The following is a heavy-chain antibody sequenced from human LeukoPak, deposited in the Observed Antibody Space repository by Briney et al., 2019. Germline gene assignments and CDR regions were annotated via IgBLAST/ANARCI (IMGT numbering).Heavy chain of an antibody. CDR2: IKQDGSGK. CDR3: ARDSAGNDY. J-gene: IGHJ4*02. Sequence: PGGSLRLSCAASGFTFSTYWMSWVRQAPGKGLEWVANIKQDGSGKYYVDSVEGRFTISRDNAKNSLYLQMNSLRAEDTAMYYCARDSAGNDYWGQGTLVTVSS. V-gene: IGHV3-7*01. D-gene: IGHD6-13*01. CDR1: GFTFSTYW.